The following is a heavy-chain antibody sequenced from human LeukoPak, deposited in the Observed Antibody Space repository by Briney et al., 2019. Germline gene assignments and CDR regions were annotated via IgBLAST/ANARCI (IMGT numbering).Heavy chain of an antibody. CDR3: ARSTVTTSFDY. J-gene: IGHJ4*02. CDR2: IWYDGSNK. V-gene: IGHV3-33*01. CDR1: GFTFSSYG. D-gene: IGHD4-17*01. Sequence: GGSLRLSCAASGFTFSSYGMHWVRQAPGKGLEWVAVIWYDGSNKYYADSVKGRFTISRDNSKSTLYLQMNSLRAEDTAVYYCARSTVTTSFDYWGQGTLVTVSS.